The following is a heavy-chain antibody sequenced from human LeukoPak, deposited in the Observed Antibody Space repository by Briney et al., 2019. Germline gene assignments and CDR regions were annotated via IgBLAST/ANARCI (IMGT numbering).Heavy chain of an antibody. CDR2: IYYSEST. J-gene: IGHJ4*02. CDR3: ARVGKYCSSTSCYSGHYFDY. D-gene: IGHD2-2*01. V-gene: IGHV4-59*11. Sequence: PSETLSLTCTVSGGSISSHYWSWIRQPPGKGLEWIGYIYYSESTNYNPSLKSRVTISVDTSKNQFSLKLSSVTAADTAVYYCARVGKYCSSTSCYSGHYFDYWGQGTLVTVSS. CDR1: GGSISSHY.